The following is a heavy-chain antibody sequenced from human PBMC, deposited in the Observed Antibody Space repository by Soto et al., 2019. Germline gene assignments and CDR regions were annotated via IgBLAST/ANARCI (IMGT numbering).Heavy chain of an antibody. CDR3: AGDFSITFGGVIVLYYGYGMDV. Sequence: EVQLVESGGGLVQPGGSLRLSCAASGFTFSSYWMSWVRQAPGKGLEWVANIKQDGSEKYYVDSVKGRFTISRDNAKNSLYLQMNSLRAVDTAVYYCAGDFSITFGGVIVLYYGYGMDVWGQGTTVTVSS. D-gene: IGHD3-16*02. J-gene: IGHJ6*02. V-gene: IGHV3-7*05. CDR2: IKQDGSEK. CDR1: GFTFSSYW.